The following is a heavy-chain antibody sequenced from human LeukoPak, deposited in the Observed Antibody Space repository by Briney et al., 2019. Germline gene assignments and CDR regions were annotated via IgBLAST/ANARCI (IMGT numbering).Heavy chain of an antibody. V-gene: IGHV3-21*01. J-gene: IGHJ4*02. CDR1: GFTFSSYS. CDR2: ISSSSSLL. CDR3: ARDGGYSINWYLDY. D-gene: IGHD6-13*01. Sequence: GGSLRLSCAASGFTFSSYSMNWVRQAPGKGLEWVSAISSSSSLLSYADSVKGRFIISRDNAKNSLYLQMNSLRAEDTAVYFCARDGGYSINWYLDYWRQGTLVTVSS.